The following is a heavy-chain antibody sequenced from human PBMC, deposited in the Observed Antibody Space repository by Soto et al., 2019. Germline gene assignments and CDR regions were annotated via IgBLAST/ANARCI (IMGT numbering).Heavy chain of an antibody. CDR2: ISSSSSTI. CDR3: ARSTTVTTFDY. V-gene: IGHV3-48*01. CDR1: GFTFSSYS. J-gene: IGHJ4*02. D-gene: IGHD4-17*01. Sequence: GGSLRLSCAASGFTFSSYSMNWVRQAPGKGLEWVSYISSSSSTIYYADSVKGRFTISRDNAKNSLYLQMNSLRAEDTAVYYCARSTTVTTFDYWGQGTLVTVSS.